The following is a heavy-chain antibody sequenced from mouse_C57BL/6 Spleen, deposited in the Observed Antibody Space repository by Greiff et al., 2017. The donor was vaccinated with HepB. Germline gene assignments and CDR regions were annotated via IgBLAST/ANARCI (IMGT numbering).Heavy chain of an antibody. D-gene: IGHD3-2*02. J-gene: IGHJ3*01. CDR3: AREETAQATAWFAY. CDR1: GYTFTDYY. CDR2: IYPGSGNT. V-gene: IGHV1-76*01. Sequence: VQLQQPGAELVRPGTSVKLSCKASGYTFTDYYINWVKQRPGQGLEWIARIYPGSGNTYYNEKFKGKATLTAEKSSSTAYMQLSSLTSEDSAVYFCAREETAQATAWFAYWGQGTLVTVSA.